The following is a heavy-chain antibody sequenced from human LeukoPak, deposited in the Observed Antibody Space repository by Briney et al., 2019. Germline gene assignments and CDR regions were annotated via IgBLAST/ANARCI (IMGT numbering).Heavy chain of an antibody. J-gene: IGHJ4*02. V-gene: IGHV3-20*04. CDR2: INWNGGST. D-gene: IGHD6-6*01. CDR3: ARDRGSSSSTFDY. CDR1: GFTFDDYG. Sequence: GGSLRLSCAASGFTFDDYGMSWVRQAPGMGLEWVSGINWNGGSTGYADSVKGRFTISRDNAKDSLYLQMNSLRAEDTALYYCARDRGSSSSTFDYWGQGTLVTVSS.